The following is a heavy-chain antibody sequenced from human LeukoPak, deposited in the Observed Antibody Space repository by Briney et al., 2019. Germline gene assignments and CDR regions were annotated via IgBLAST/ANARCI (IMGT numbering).Heavy chain of an antibody. D-gene: IGHD6-19*01. V-gene: IGHV3-23*01. Sequence: GGSLRLSCAASGFTFSSYAMSWVRHAPGKGLEWVSAISGSGGSTYYADSVKGRFTISRDNSKNTLYLQMNSLRAEDTAVYYCAKESLGYSSSPNANWGQGTLVTVSS. J-gene: IGHJ4*02. CDR3: AKESLGYSSSPNAN. CDR2: ISGSGGST. CDR1: GFTFSSYA.